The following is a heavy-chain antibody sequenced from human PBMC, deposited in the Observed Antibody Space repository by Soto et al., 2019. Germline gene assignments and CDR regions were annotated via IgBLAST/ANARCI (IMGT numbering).Heavy chain of an antibody. CDR1: GGSLRGGGYS. D-gene: IGHD2-15*01. CDR2: INHSGST. Sequence: TLSLPCAVSGGSLRGGGYSWSWMRQPPGKGLEWIGYINHSGSTNYNPSLKSRVTISVDTSKNQFSLKLSSVTAADTAVYYCARVTVVTGSHYYYYGMDVWGQGTTVTVSS. J-gene: IGHJ6*02. V-gene: IGHV4-30-2*01. CDR3: ARVTVVTGSHYYYYGMDV.